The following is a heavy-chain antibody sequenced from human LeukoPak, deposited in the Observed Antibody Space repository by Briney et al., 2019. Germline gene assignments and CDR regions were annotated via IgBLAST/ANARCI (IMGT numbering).Heavy chain of an antibody. Sequence: GGSLRLSCAASGFTFTTYEMNWVRQAPGKGLEWVSFISSSGSIICYADSVQGRFTISRDNAKNSLYLQMNSLRAEDTAVYYCARGHYTSDWYYFDYWGQGTLVTVSS. V-gene: IGHV3-48*03. CDR1: GFTFTTYE. CDR2: ISSSGSII. D-gene: IGHD6-19*01. CDR3: ARGHYTSDWYYFDY. J-gene: IGHJ4*02.